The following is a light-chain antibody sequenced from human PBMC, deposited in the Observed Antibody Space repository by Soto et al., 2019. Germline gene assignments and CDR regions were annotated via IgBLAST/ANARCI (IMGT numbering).Light chain of an antibody. J-gene: IGKJ3*01. CDR1: QDISDY. CDR2: AAS. CDR3: QRYGGTPYT. V-gene: IGKV1-27*01. Sequence: DIQMTQSPSSLSASIVDRVTITCRASQDISDYLAWYQQKPGKVPNLLIYAASTLQSGVPSRFSGSGSGTEFTLTISSLQSEDVASYYCQRYGGTPYTFGPGTKVDIK.